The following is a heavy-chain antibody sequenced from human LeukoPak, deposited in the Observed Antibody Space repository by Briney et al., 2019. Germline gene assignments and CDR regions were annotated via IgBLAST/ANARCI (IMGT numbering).Heavy chain of an antibody. CDR1: GYTFTNYY. CDR2: INPSGGST. V-gene: IGHV1-46*01. Sequence: ASVKVSCKASGYTFTNYYMHWVRQAPGQGLEWMGIINPSGGSTSYAQKFQGRVSMTRDTSTSTFYMELSSLRSEDTAVYYCARHPSNYFDSSGYFGCFDPWGQGTLVTVSS. J-gene: IGHJ5*02. D-gene: IGHD3-22*01. CDR3: ARHPSNYFDSSGYFGCFDP.